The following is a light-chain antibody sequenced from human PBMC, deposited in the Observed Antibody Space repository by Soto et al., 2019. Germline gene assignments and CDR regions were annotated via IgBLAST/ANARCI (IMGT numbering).Light chain of an antibody. J-gene: IGKJ5*01. CDR2: AAS. V-gene: IGKV3-15*01. CDR1: LFIANH. CDR3: QQDYSTLAT. Sequence: IVVTQSPATLSVSPGERVTFSCKASLFIANHLAWYQHKPGQSPRLLIHAASTGAPGVPARFSGSWSGAEFTLTITGLQLEDFATYYCQQDYSTLATFGQGTRLEI.